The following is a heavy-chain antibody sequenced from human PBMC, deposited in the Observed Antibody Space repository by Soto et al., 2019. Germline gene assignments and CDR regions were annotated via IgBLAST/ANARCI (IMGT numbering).Heavy chain of an antibody. CDR3: ASDKDRQQLGSNIYYMSDV. CDR1: GGTFSTSA. Sequence: QVQLVQSGAEVKKPGSSVKVSCKASGGTFSTSAISWVRQAPGQGLEWVGGIMPVFATPDYAQKFQGRVTITADESTTSPFLELTSLRTDDTAVYYCASDKDRQQLGSNIYYMSDVWGQGTAITVSS. J-gene: IGHJ6*02. D-gene: IGHD1-26*01. CDR2: IMPVFATP. V-gene: IGHV1-69*12.